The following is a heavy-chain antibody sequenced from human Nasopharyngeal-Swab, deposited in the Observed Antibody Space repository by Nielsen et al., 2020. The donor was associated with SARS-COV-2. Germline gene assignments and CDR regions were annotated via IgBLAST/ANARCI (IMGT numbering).Heavy chain of an antibody. D-gene: IGHD3-22*01. Sequence: GGSLRLSCAASGFAFTDYSMDWVRQAPGKGLEWVSYITSSSSTRYYADSVKGRFTISRDNSKNTLYLQMNSLRAEDTAVYYCARDPQYYYDSSGYLIFYYGMDVWGQGTTVTVSS. V-gene: IGHV3-48*01. CDR3: ARDPQYYYDSSGYLIFYYGMDV. J-gene: IGHJ6*02. CDR2: ITSSSSTR. CDR1: GFAFTDYS.